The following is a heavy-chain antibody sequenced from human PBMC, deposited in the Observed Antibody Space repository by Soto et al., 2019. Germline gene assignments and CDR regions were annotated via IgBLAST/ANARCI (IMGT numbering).Heavy chain of an antibody. CDR3: VGGEAYKY. V-gene: IGHV3-74*01. D-gene: IGHD2-21*01. CDR1: GFTFSSSR. CDR2: INSDGSNI. J-gene: IGHJ4*02. Sequence: EVQLVESGGGLVQPGGSLRLSCAASGFTFSSSRMHWVRQAPGKGLVWVSRINSDGSNINYGDSVKGRFTISRDNAKHTLYLQMDSRREEDTAVYNCVGGEAYKYWGQGTLVTVSS.